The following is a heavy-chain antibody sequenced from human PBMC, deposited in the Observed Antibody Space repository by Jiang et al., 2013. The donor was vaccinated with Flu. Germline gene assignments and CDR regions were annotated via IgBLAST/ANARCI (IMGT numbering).Heavy chain of an antibody. V-gene: IGHV4-31*03. CDR3: ARDNFYETTGYSGFFDY. J-gene: IGHJ4*02. CDR2: IYRSGTK. CDR1: GGSISRGDYF. D-gene: IGHD2/OR15-2a*01. Sequence: GSGLVKPSQTLSLTCNVSGGSISRGDYFWSWIRQHPGKGLEWIGYIYRSGTKYYNPSLKSRVSLSVDTSKNQFSLHLSSVTAADTAIYYCARDNFYETTGYSGFFDYWAREPWSPSP.